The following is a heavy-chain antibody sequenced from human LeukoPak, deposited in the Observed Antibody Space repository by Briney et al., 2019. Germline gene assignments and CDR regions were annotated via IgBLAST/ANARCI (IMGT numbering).Heavy chain of an antibody. D-gene: IGHD3-10*01. J-gene: IGHJ4*02. CDR2: INADNGNT. V-gene: IGHV1-3*01. CDR3: AREWVWFGESRYFSY. CDR1: GFIFTNYA. Sequence: ASVKVSCKASGFIFTNYAMHWVRQAPGQRLEWMAWINADNGNTKYSPKFQGRVTITRDTSASTVYMELSSLTSEDTAVYYCAREWVWFGESRYFSYWGQGTLVTVSS.